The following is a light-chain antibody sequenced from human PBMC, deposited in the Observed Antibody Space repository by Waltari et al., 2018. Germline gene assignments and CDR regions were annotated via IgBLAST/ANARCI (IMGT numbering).Light chain of an antibody. CDR3: QQYFGLPAT. V-gene: IGKV4-1*01. J-gene: IGKJ2*01. Sequence: DIVMTQSPDSLAVSLGERATINCRSSQTILYTSNNKNCLAWFQQNPGQPPKLILYWASPRASSVPERFRGSESGTEFDLTNTSMSTEDVGVYYCQQYFGLPATFGPGTKVEIK. CDR2: WAS. CDR1: QTILYTSNNKNC.